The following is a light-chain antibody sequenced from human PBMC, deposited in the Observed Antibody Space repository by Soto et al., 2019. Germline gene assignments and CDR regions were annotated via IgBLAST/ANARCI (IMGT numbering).Light chain of an antibody. V-gene: IGKV1-5*01. Sequence: DIQMTQSPSTLSASVGDRVTITCRASQSISSWLAWYQQKPGKAPKLLIYDSSSLESGVTSRFSGSGSGTEFTLTIISLQPDDFASSYCQQYNSYTFGPGTKVDI. CDR1: QSISSW. CDR2: DSS. CDR3: QQYNSYT. J-gene: IGKJ3*01.